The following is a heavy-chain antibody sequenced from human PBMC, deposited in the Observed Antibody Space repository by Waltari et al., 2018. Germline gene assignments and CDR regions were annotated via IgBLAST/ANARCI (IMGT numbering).Heavy chain of an antibody. Sequence: EVQLVQSGAEVNKPGESVKSTCKGYGYSFNRYWTAWVRQMTGKGVEWMGIIYPGHTDTRSSPSFQGQVTISAATSISTAYLQWTSLKASDTAMYYWAGGAWVATRNAPCRYWGQGTLVTVSS. V-gene: IGHV5-51*02. J-gene: IGHJ4*02. CDR2: IYPGHTDT. D-gene: IGHD5-12*01. CDR1: GYSFNRYW. CDR3: AGGAWVATRNAPCRY.